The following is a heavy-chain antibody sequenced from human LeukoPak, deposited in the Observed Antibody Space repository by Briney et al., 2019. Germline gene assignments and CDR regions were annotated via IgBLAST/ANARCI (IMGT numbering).Heavy chain of an antibody. Sequence: ASVKVSCKASGYTFTSYAFTWVRQAPGQGLEWMGWISAYHGHTKYAQKLQGRVTMTTDTSTSTAYMELRSLRSDDTAVYYCARVRTTLLDNWGQGTLVTVSS. D-gene: IGHD2/OR15-2a*01. CDR2: ISAYHGHT. J-gene: IGHJ4*02. CDR3: ARVRTTLLDN. V-gene: IGHV1-18*01. CDR1: GYTFTSYA.